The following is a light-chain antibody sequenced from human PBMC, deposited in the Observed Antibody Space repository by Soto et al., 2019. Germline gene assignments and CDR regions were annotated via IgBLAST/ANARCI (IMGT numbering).Light chain of an antibody. J-gene: IGKJ4*01. V-gene: IGKV3-20*01. CDR2: GTS. CDR3: QQYGTSALA. Sequence: IVLTHSPGSLALSPGQRATLSCSASQSVSSSYLVWYQQRPGQPPRLLIYGTSTRAAGISDRISGSGAGTDFTLTIYRLEPGDSAVYYCQQYGTSALAFGGGTKV. CDR1: QSVSSSY.